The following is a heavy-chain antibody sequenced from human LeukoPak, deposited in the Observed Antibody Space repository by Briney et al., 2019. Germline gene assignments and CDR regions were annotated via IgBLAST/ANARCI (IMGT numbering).Heavy chain of an antibody. V-gene: IGHV1-24*01. CDR1: GYTLTELS. D-gene: IGHD6-13*01. CDR3: ATTIYSSGWYYSCWFDP. J-gene: IGHJ5*02. Sequence: ASVKVSCKVSGYTLTELSMHWVRQAPGKGLEWMGGFDPEDGETIYAQKFQGRVTMTEDTSTDTAYMELSSLRSEDTAVYYCATTIYSSGWYYSCWFDPWGQGTLVTVSS. CDR2: FDPEDGET.